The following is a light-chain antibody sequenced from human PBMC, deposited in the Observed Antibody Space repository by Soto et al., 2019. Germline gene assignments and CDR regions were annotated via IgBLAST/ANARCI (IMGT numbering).Light chain of an antibody. CDR2: EDN. CDR3: QSYDSSNQV. J-gene: IGLJ2*01. Sequence: NFMLTQPHSVSESPGKTVTISCTRSSGSIASNYVQWYQQRPGSAPTTVIYEDNQRPAGVPDLFSGSIDSSSNSASLTISGLKNEDEADYYCQSYDSSNQVFGGGTKRTVL. V-gene: IGLV6-57*04. CDR1: SGSIASNY.